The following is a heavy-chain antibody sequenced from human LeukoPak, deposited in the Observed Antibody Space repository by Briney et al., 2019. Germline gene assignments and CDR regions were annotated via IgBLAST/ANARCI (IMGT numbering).Heavy chain of an antibody. CDR3: ARVGEITMLRGNYYGMDV. J-gene: IGHJ6*02. Sequence: GGSLRLSCAASGFTFSSYSMNWVRQAPGKGLEWVSSISSSSSYIYYADSVKGRFTISRDNAKNSLYLQMNSLRAEDTAVYYCARVGEITMLRGNYYGMDVWGQGTTVTVSS. CDR2: ISSSSSYI. V-gene: IGHV3-21*01. D-gene: IGHD3-10*01. CDR1: GFTFSSYS.